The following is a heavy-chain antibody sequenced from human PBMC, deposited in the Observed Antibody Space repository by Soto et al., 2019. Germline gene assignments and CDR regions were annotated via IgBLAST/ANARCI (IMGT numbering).Heavy chain of an antibody. J-gene: IGHJ3*02. D-gene: IGHD3-16*02. CDR3: ARGRAGGVLLGSYRYTEGSGALDI. CDR1: GYTFTSYD. CDR2: MNPNSGNT. Sequence: ASVKVSCKASGYTFTSYDINWVRQATGQGLEWMGWMNPNSGNTGYAQKFQGRVTMTRNTSISTAYMQLGSLGSEAPAVYYCARGRAGGVLLGSYRYTEGSGALDIWGQGTMVTVSS. V-gene: IGHV1-8*01.